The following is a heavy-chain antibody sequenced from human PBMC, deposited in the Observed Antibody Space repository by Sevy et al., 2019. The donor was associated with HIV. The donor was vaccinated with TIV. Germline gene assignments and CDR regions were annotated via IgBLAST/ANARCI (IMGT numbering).Heavy chain of an antibody. CDR1: GFTFSNAW. Sequence: GGSLRLSCAASGFTFSNAWMSWVRQAPGKGLEWVGRIKSKTDGGTTDYAAPVKGRSTISTDESKNTLYLQMNSLKTEDTAVYYCTTDTGISDYDFWSGRDDTFDNWGQGTMVTVSS. CDR2: IKSKTDGGTT. J-gene: IGHJ3*02. V-gene: IGHV3-15*01. D-gene: IGHD3-3*01. CDR3: TTDTGISDYDFWSGRDDTFDN.